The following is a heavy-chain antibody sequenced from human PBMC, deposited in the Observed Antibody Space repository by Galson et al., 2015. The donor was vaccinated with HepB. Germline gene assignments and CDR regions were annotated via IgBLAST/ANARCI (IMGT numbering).Heavy chain of an antibody. CDR2: ISYDGSNK. J-gene: IGHJ4*02. CDR1: GFTFSSYA. CDR3: ARDPAGGSGSYYFDC. V-gene: IGHV3-30-3*01. Sequence: SLRLSCAASGFTFSSYAMHWVRQAPGKGLEWVAVISYDGSNKYYADSVKGRFTISRDNSKNTLYLQMNSLRAEDTAVYYCARDPAGGSGSYYFDCWGQGTLVTVSS. D-gene: IGHD3-10*01.